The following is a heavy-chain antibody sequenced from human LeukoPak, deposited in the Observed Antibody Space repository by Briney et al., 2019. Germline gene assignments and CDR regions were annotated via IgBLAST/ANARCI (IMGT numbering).Heavy chain of an antibody. J-gene: IGHJ4*02. D-gene: IGHD1-26*01. CDR1: GDSTSSDRYY. Sequence: PSETLSLTCTVPGDSTSSDRYYGGWVRQPPGKGLEWIGNIYYSGSTYYNPSLKSRVTMSVDTSKNQFFLKLNSVTAADTAVYYCARGRPYSGGYHLDYWGQGTLVTVS. CDR2: IYYSGST. V-gene: IGHV4-39*01. CDR3: ARGRPYSGGYHLDY.